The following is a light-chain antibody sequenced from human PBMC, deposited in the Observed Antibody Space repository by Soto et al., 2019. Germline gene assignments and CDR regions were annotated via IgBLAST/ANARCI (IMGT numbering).Light chain of an antibody. CDR1: QSVSSY. V-gene: IGKV3-11*01. CDR2: DAS. J-gene: IGKJ4*01. Sequence: TESQCTLSFNSRETATLSCRASQSVSSYLAWYQQKPGQAPRLLIYDASNRATGIPARFSGSGSGTDFTLTISSLEPEDFAVYYCQQRSSWPLTFGGGTKV. CDR3: QQRSSWPLT.